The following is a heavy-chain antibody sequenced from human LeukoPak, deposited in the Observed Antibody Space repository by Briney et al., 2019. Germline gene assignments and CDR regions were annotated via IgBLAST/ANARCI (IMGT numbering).Heavy chain of an antibody. V-gene: IGHV3-21*01. CDR3: ARDLWFGEFPNYYYYGMDV. CDR1: GFTFSSFS. Sequence: GGSLRLSCAASGFTFSSFSMNWVRQAPGKGLEWVSSISSSSSYIYYADSVEGRFTISRDNAKNSLYLQMNSLRAEDTAVYYCARDLWFGEFPNYYYYGMDVWGQGTTVTVSS. D-gene: IGHD3-10*01. CDR2: ISSSSSYI. J-gene: IGHJ6*02.